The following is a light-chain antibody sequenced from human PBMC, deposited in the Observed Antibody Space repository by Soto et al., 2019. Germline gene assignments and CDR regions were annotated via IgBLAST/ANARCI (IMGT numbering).Light chain of an antibody. CDR1: RSVSNY. J-gene: IGKJ3*01. CDR3: QQYGSSRGFT. Sequence: EIVLTQSPATVSLSPGERATLSCRASRSVSNYLAWYQQKPGQPPRLLIYDASNRATGIPARFSGSGSGTDFTLTISRLEPEDFAVYYCQQYGSSRGFTFGPGTKVDIK. V-gene: IGKV3-20*01. CDR2: DAS.